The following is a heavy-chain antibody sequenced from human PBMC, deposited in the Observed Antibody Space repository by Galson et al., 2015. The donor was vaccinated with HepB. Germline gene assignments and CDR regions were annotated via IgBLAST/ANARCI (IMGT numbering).Heavy chain of an antibody. Sequence: SVKVSCKASGYTFTSYDINWVRQATGQGLEWMGWMNPNSGNTGYAQKFQGRVTMTRNTSISTAYIELRRLRSEDTAVYYCARQYDTSGYYPYWGQGTLVTVSS. D-gene: IGHD3-22*01. CDR3: ARQYDTSGYYPY. V-gene: IGHV1-8*01. J-gene: IGHJ4*02. CDR2: MNPNSGNT. CDR1: GYTFTSYD.